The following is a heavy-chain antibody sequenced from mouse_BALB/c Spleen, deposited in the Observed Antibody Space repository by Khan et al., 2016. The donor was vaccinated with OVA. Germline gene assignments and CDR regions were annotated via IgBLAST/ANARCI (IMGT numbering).Heavy chain of an antibody. Sequence: EVQLQESGPSLVKPSQTLSLTCSVTGDSITSGFWNWIRKFPGNKFEYMGYVTYSGNTYYNPSLKSRISITRDTYKSQYYLQLNSVTTDDTATYFCSRSYGSCAMDYWVQGTSVTVSS. CDR3: SRSYGSCAMDY. V-gene: IGHV3-8*02. D-gene: IGHD1-1*01. CDR2: VTYSGNT. CDR1: GDSITSGF. J-gene: IGHJ4*01.